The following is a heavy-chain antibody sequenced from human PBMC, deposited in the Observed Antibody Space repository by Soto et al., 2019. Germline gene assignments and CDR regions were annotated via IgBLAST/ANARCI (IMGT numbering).Heavy chain of an antibody. CDR2: IWYDGSNK. D-gene: IGHD3-3*01. J-gene: IGHJ4*02. V-gene: IGHV3-33*01. Sequence: QVQLVESGGGVVQPGRSLRLSCAASGFTFSSYGMHWVRQAPGKGLEWVAVIWYDGSNKYYADSVKGRFTISRDNSKNTLYLQMNSLRAEDTAVYYCARGPDPFNYDFWSDYYPGGFDYWGQGTLVTVSS. CDR3: ARGPDPFNYDFWSDYYPGGFDY. CDR1: GFTFSSYG.